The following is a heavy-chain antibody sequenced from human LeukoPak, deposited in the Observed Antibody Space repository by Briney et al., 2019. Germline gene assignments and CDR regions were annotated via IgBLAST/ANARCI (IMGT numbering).Heavy chain of an antibody. CDR1: RFSFTTYA. Sequence: GGSLRLSCAAPRFSFTTYAMSWVRQAPGKGLEWVSAISGSGGSTYYADSVKGRFTISRDNSKNTLYLQMTSLRAEDTAVYDCAKEKSAATPNPVDYWGQGTLVTVSS. V-gene: IGHV3-23*01. CDR3: AKEKSAATPNPVDY. CDR2: ISGSGGST. D-gene: IGHD2-2*01. J-gene: IGHJ4*02.